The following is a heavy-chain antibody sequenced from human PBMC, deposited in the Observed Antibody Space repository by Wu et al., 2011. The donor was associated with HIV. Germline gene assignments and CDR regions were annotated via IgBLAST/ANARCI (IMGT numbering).Heavy chain of an antibody. D-gene: IGHD2-15*01. CDR3: ARGVAGGLYYFDY. J-gene: IGHJ4*02. CDR1: GGTFSTYA. Sequence: QVQLLQSGAEVKRPGSSVKVSCKASGGTFSTYAISWIRQAPGQGLEWMGWIMPFSGANYAQNFQGRVTITADEATSTVFMEMTSLKSEDTAVYYCARGVAGGLYYFDYWGQGTLVTVSS. V-gene: IGHV1-69*12. CDR2: IMPFSGA.